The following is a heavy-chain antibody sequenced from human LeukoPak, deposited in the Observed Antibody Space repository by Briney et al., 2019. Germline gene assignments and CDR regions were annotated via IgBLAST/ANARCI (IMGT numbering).Heavy chain of an antibody. D-gene: IGHD3-16*01. V-gene: IGHV1-24*01. CDR2: FDPEDGEA. CDR1: GYTLTELS. CDR3: AKDISFGGNPAFEH. J-gene: IGHJ4*02. Sequence: ASVKVSCKVSGYTLTELSMHWVRQAPGKGLEWMGGFDPEDGEAIYAQKFQGRVTMTEDTSTDTAYMELSSLRPEDTAVYYCAKDISFGGNPAFEHWGQGIPVTVSS.